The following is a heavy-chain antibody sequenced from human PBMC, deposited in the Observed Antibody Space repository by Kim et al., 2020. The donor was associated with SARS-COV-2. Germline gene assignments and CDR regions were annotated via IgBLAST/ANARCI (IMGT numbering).Heavy chain of an antibody. J-gene: IGHJ5*02. V-gene: IGHV3-23*01. CDR2: ISGSGSSP. Sequence: GGSLRLSCATSGFTFSSFAMNWVRQAPGKGLEWVSAISGSGSSPYYAASVEGRFNISRDNSKNMVYLQMNSLRDEDTAVYYCAKDLSLLPNWFDPWGQGTRVTVPS. D-gene: IGHD2-15*01. CDR3: AKDLSLLPNWFDP. CDR1: GFTFSSFA.